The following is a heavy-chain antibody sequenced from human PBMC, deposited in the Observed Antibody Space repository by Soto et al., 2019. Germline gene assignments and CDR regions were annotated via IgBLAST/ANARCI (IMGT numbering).Heavy chain of an antibody. CDR2: MSYDGSNK. CDR3: ARGSSSSSWLFDD. CDR1: GFIFSSYV. D-gene: IGHD6-13*01. Sequence: HPGGSLRLSCAASGFIFSSYVIHWVRQAPGKGLEWMAVMSYDGSNKYYADSVKGRFTISRDNSKNILYLQMNSLRVEDTAVYYWARGSSSSSWLFDDRGQGTRVTVSS. J-gene: IGHJ4*02. V-gene: IGHV3-30-3*01.